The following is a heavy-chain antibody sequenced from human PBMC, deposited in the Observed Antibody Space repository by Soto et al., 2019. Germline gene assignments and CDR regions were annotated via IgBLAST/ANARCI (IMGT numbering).Heavy chain of an antibody. CDR1: GYTFTSYA. CDR2: INAGNGNT. CDR3: ARRDYYDSSGYFDY. D-gene: IGHD3-22*01. Sequence: XVKVSCKASGYTFTSYAMHWVRQAPGQRLEWMGWINAGNGNTKYSQKFQGRVTITRDTSASTAYMELSSLRPEDTAVYYCARRDYYDSSGYFDYWGQGTLVTVSS. J-gene: IGHJ4*02. V-gene: IGHV1-3*01.